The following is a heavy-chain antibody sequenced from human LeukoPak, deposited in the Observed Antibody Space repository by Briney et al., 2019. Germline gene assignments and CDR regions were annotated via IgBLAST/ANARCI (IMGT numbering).Heavy chain of an antibody. Sequence: SETLSLTCTVSGXSISSGSYYWNWIRQHPGKGLEWIGYIYYSGSTYYNPSLKSRVTISVHTSKNQFSLNLSSVTAADTAVYYCARGNYDGSGYWLDYWGQGTLVTASS. V-gene: IGHV4-31*03. CDR3: ARGNYDGSGYWLDY. D-gene: IGHD3-22*01. CDR1: GXSISSGSYY. CDR2: IYYSGST. J-gene: IGHJ4*02.